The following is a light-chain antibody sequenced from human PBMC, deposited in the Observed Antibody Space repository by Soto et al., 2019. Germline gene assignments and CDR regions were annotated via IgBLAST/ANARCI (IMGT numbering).Light chain of an antibody. V-gene: IGLV1-51*01. CDR1: NSNIGNNY. Sequence: QSVLTQPPSVSAAPGQKVTISCSGSNSNIGNNYVSWYQQLPGTAPKLLIYDVNKRPSGIPDRFSASKSGTSATLGITGLQTGDEADYYCGTWDDSLSDFYVFGPGTKVTVL. CDR3: GTWDDSLSDFYV. J-gene: IGLJ1*01. CDR2: DVN.